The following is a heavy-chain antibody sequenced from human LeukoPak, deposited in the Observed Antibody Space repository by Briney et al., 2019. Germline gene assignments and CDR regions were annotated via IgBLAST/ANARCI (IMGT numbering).Heavy chain of an antibody. CDR1: GFSFDDYA. D-gene: IGHD6-6*01. V-gene: IGHV3-9*01. CDR3: AKALTRSIAALSSFDY. CDR2: ISWNSGSI. Sequence: PGRTLRLSCAASGFSFDDYAMHWVRQAPGKGLEWVSGISWNSGSIGYADSVKGRFTISRDNAKNSLYLQMNSLRAEDTALYYCAKALTRSIAALSSFDYWGQGTLVTVSS. J-gene: IGHJ4*02.